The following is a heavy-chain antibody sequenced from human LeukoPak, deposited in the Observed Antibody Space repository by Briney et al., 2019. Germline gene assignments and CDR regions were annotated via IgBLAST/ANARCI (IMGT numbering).Heavy chain of an antibody. J-gene: IGHJ4*02. CDR1: GFTFSDYY. Sequence: PGGSLRLSCAASGFTFSDYYMSWIRQAPGKGLEWVSYISSSSSYTNYADSVKGRFTISRDNAKNSLYPQMNSLRAEGTAVYYCAGVYDILTGYYDYWGQGTLVTVSS. CDR3: AGVYDILTGYYDY. V-gene: IGHV3-11*06. D-gene: IGHD3-9*01. CDR2: ISSSSSYT.